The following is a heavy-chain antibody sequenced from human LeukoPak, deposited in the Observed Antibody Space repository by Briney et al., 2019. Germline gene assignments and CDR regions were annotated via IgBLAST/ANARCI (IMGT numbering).Heavy chain of an antibody. CDR1: GFTFRKYW. J-gene: IGHJ4*01. Sequence: GGSLRLSCAASGFTFRKYWLHWVRQAPGKGLVWVSRINPDDGSASYADSVKGRFTISRDNAKSTLYLQMNSLRAEDTAVYYCAKSSLLVVPAATQNWGQGTLVTVSS. D-gene: IGHD2-2*01. V-gene: IGHV3-74*01. CDR3: AKSSLLVVPAATQN. CDR2: INPDDGSA.